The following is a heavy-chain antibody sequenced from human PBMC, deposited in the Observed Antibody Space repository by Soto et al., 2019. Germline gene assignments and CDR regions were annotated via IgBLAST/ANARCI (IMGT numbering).Heavy chain of an antibody. V-gene: IGHV1-69*04. D-gene: IGHD3-9*01. CDR2: IIPILGIA. CDR3: AREPYDTPWFEP. CDR1: GVTFSSYT. Sequence: GASVKVSCKYSGVTFSSYTISLVRQAPGQGLEWMGRIIPILGIANYAQKFQGRVTITADKSTSTAYMELSSLRSEDTAVYYCAREPYDTPWFEPWGQGTLVTVSS. J-gene: IGHJ5*02.